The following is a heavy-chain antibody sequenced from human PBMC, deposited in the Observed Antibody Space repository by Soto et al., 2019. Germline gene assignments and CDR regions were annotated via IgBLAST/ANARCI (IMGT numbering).Heavy chain of an antibody. CDR3: ARSGLLTYWYFDL. CDR1: GASVNSGGYY. D-gene: IGHD3-9*01. CDR2: IYYSGST. Sequence: QVQLQESGPGLVKPSQTLSLTCTVSGASVNSGGYYLNWIRQHPGKGLEWIGYIYYSGSTYYNPSPTSRLTISMDTSTNQFSLTLTSVTAADTAVYYCARSGLLTYWYFDLWGRGTLVSVSS. V-gene: IGHV4-31*03. J-gene: IGHJ2*01.